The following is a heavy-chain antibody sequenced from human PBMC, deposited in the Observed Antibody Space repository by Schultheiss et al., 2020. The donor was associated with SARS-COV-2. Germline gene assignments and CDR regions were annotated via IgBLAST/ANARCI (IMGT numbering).Heavy chain of an antibody. V-gene: IGHV3-43D*03. CDR1: GFTFDDYA. CDR3: AKGRRYCSSSTCYIPPGV. J-gene: IGHJ6*02. CDR2: ISWDGGST. Sequence: GGSLRLSCAASGFTFDDYAMHWVRQAPGKGLEWVSLISWDGGSTYYADSVKGRFSISRDNSKNSLYLQMNSLRAEDTALYYCAKGRRYCSSSTCYIPPGVWGQGTTVTVSS. D-gene: IGHD2-2*02.